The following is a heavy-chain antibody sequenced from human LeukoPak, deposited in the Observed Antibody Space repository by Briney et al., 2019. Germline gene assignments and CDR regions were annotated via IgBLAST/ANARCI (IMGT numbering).Heavy chain of an antibody. Sequence: GGSLRLSCAASGFTFSSYAMSWVRQAPGKGLEWVSAISGSGGSTYYADSVKGRFTISRDNSKNTLYLQMNSLRAEDTAVYYCARKLGYCSGGSCYFDAFDIWGQGTMVTVSS. CDR3: ARKLGYCSGGSCYFDAFDI. CDR2: ISGSGGST. CDR1: GFTFSSYA. D-gene: IGHD2-15*01. J-gene: IGHJ3*02. V-gene: IGHV3-23*01.